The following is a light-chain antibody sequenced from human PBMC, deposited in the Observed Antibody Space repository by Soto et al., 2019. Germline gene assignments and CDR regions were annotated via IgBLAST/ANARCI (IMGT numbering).Light chain of an antibody. CDR1: SSDVGTYNL. CDR3: CSYAGSSTPYV. CDR2: EGS. V-gene: IGLV2-23*01. Sequence: QSALTQPASVSGSPGQSITISCTGTSSDVGTYNLVSWYQQHPGKAPKLVIYEGSMRPSGVSNRFSGSKSGNTASLTISGLQAEDEADYYCCSYAGSSTPYVFGTGTKLTVL. J-gene: IGLJ1*01.